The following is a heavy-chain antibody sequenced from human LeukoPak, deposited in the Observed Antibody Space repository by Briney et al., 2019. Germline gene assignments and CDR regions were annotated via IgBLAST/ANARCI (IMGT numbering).Heavy chain of an antibody. CDR1: GGSVSSSSYY. V-gene: IGHV4-39*01. CDR2: NYYSGST. CDR3: ARHQSYGSGTYYAPFDY. J-gene: IGHJ4*02. Sequence: SDTLSLTCTVSGGSVSSSSYYWGWIRQPPMKGLEWIVSNYYSGSTEYNLSLKSRVTISVDTSRNQFSLKLSSVTAADTAVYYCARHQSYGSGTYYAPFDYWGQGILVTVPS. D-gene: IGHD3-10*01.